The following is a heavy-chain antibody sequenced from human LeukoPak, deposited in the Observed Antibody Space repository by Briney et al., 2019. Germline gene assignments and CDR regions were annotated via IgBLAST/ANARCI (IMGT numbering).Heavy chain of an antibody. D-gene: IGHD3-22*01. CDR3: ARGRGYYYDSSDYYYMDV. J-gene: IGHJ6*03. V-gene: IGHV1-69*05. CDR2: IIPIFGTA. CDR1: GGTFSSYA. Sequence: AASVKVSCKASGGTFSSYAISWVRQAPGQGLEWMGGIIPIFGTANYAQKFQGRVTITTDESTSTAYMELSSLRSEDTAVYYCARGRGYYYDSSDYYYMDVWGKGTTVTVSS.